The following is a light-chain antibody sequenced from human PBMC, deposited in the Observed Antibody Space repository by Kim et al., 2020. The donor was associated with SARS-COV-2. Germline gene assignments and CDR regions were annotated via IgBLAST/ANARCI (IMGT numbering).Light chain of an antibody. CDR2: GYD. CDR3: LSRDTGEDPWV. V-gene: IGLV3-19*01. J-gene: IGLJ3*02. CDR1: SLRTYY. Sequence: SSELTQDPAVSVALGQTVRITCQGDSLRTYYASWYQQKPGQAPVLVFYGYDKRPSGIPDRFSGSSSGNTASLTITGAQAEDESDYYCLSRDTGEDPWVFGGGTKVTVL.